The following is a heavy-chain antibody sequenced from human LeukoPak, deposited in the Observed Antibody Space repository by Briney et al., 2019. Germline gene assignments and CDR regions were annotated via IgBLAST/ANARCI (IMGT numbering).Heavy chain of an antibody. CDR3: AKGFASGTLFGLFHY. V-gene: IGHV3-23*01. Sequence: GGSLRLSCLTSGFTFSTNAMSWVRQAPGKGLEWISGISGSGASTYYADSVTGRFTISRDNSRNTLYLQMNSLRGDDTAVYYCAKGFASGTLFGLFHYWGQGTLVTVSS. CDR2: ISGSGAST. J-gene: IGHJ4*02. D-gene: IGHD3-10*01. CDR1: GFTFSTNA.